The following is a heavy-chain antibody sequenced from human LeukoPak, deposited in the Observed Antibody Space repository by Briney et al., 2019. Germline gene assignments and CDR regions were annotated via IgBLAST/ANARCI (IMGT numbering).Heavy chain of an antibody. Sequence: PGGSLRLSCAASGFTFSSYATHWVRQAPGKGLEWVAVISYDGSNKYYADSVKGRFTISRDNSKNTLYLQMNSLRAEDTAVYYCAGGHATDYWGQGTLVTVSS. CDR1: GFTFSSYA. CDR3: AGGHATDY. J-gene: IGHJ4*02. V-gene: IGHV3-30*04. CDR2: ISYDGSNK.